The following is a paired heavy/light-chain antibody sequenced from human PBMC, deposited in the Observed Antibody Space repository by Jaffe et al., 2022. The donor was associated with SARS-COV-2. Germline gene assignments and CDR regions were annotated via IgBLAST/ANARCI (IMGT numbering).Heavy chain of an antibody. CDR2: ISYDGSNK. V-gene: IGHV3-30*04. D-gene: IGHD6-13*01. Sequence: QVQLVESGGGVVQPGRSLRLSCAASGFSFSDYTLHWLRQPPGKGLEWVAVISYDGSNKYYAGPVKGRFTISRDNSKNTLYLQMSSLILDDTAVYYCARARSSSWHNFDYWGQGTLVTVSS. CDR3: ARARSSSWHNFDY. CDR1: GFSFSDYT. J-gene: IGHJ4*02.
Light chain of an antibody. J-gene: IGLJ1*01. V-gene: IGLV2-14*03. Sequence: QSALTQPASMSGSPGQSITISCTGTSSDIGGHNFVSWYQHHPGKAPKLMIYDVSNRPSGISDRFSGSKSGNTASLTISGLQAEDEADYHCSSYTSGNTPYVFGTGTKVTVL. CDR1: SSDIGGHNF. CDR2: DVS. CDR3: SSYTSGNTPYV.